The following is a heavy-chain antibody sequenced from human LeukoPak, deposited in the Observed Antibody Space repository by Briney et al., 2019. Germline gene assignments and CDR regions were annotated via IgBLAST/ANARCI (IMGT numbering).Heavy chain of an antibody. D-gene: IGHD6-19*01. V-gene: IGHV3-23*01. CDR1: GFTFSSYA. Sequence: GGSLRLSCAASGFTFSSYAMSWVRQAPGKGLEWVSAISGSGGSTYYADSVKGRFTISRDNSKNTLYLQMNSLRAEDTAVYYCAKLRGYSSGWYLGYWGQGTLVTVSS. J-gene: IGHJ4*02. CDR3: AKLRGYSSGWYLGY. CDR2: ISGSGGST.